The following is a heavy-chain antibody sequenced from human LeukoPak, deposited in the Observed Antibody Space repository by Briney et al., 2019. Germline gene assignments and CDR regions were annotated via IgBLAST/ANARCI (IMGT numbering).Heavy chain of an antibody. CDR1: GFTFSSYA. CDR3: ARDAIVDQPSAGAFDI. CDR2: ISYDGSNK. J-gene: IGHJ3*02. Sequence: GRSLRLSCAASGFTFSSYAMHWVRQAPGKGLEWVAVISYDGSNKYYADSVKGRFTISRDNSKNTLYLKMNSLRAEDTAVYYCARDAIVDQPSAGAFDIWGQGTMVTVSS. D-gene: IGHD2/OR15-2a*01. V-gene: IGHV3-30*04.